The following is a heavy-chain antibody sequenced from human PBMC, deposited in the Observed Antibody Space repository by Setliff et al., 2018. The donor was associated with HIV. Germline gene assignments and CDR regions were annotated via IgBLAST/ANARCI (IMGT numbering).Heavy chain of an antibody. V-gene: IGHV4-59*11. J-gene: IGHJ5*02. CDR3: AREEDYNFWSGYDWFDP. Sequence: SETLSLTCTVSSGSMNIHYWSWIRQPPGKGLEWIGSIYYSGSTNYNPSLKSRVTISVDTSKNQFSLKLSSVTAADTAVYYCAREEDYNFWSGYDWFDPWGQGTLVTVSS. CDR1: SGSMNIHY. D-gene: IGHD3-3*01. CDR2: IYYSGST.